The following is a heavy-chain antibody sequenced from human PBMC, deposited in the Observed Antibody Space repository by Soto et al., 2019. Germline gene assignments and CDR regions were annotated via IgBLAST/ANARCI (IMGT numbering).Heavy chain of an antibody. V-gene: IGHV3-23*01. D-gene: IGHD3-3*01. J-gene: IGHJ3*02. CDR3: AKDLYFWSGYWNGFDI. CDR1: GFTFSSYA. CDR2: ISVSGGST. Sequence: EVQLLESGGGLVQPGGSLRLSCAASGFTFSSYAMSWVRQAPGKGLEWVSGISVSGGSTFYSDSVKGRFTISRDNSKNTLYLQMNSLRGEDTAVYYCAKDLYFWSGYWNGFDIWGQGTMVTVSS.